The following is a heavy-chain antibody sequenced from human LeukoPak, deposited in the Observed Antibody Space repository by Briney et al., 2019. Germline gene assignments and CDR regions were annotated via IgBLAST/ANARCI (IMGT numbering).Heavy chain of an antibody. D-gene: IGHD6-19*01. V-gene: IGHV4-38-2*02. J-gene: IGHJ4*02. CDR1: GYSISSGYY. Sequence: PSETLSLTCTVSGYSISSGYYWGWIRQPPGKGLVWTGRIDHSGSTYYNPSLKSRITIPVDTSKNQFSLKLSSVTAADTAVYYGARDSALAQAVMFDYWGQGTLVTVSS. CDR3: ARDSALAQAVMFDY. CDR2: IDHSGST.